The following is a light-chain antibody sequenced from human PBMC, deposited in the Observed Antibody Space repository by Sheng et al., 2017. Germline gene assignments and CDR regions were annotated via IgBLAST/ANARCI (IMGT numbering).Light chain of an antibody. Sequence: QSALTQPPSVSGSPGQSVTISCTGTSSDVGSYNRVSWYQQPPGTAPKLMIYEVSNRPSGVPDRFSGSKSGNTASLTISGLQAEDEADYYCSSYTYSHTWLFGGGTKLTVL. J-gene: IGLJ2*01. CDR2: EVS. CDR3: SSYTYSHTWL. CDR1: SSDVGSYNR. V-gene: IGLV2-18*02.